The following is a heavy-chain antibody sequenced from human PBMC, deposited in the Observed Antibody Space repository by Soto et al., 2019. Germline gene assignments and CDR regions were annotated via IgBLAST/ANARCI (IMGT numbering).Heavy chain of an antibody. V-gene: IGHV4-59*01. CDR2: IYYSGST. CDR3: ARDRESWLRGSGFHP. Sequence: SETLSLTCSVSGGSIKNYYWNWIRQAPGKGLEWIGYIYYSGSTNYHPSLRGRVTISVDTSKNQFSLKLTSVTAADTAVYYCARDRESWLRGSGFHPWGQGALVTVAS. J-gene: IGHJ5*02. D-gene: IGHD3-22*01. CDR1: GGSIKNYY.